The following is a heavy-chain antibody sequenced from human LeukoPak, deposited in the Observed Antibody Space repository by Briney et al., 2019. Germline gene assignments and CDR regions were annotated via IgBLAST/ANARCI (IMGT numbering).Heavy chain of an antibody. CDR2: IYYSGST. J-gene: IGHJ5*02. Sequence: PSETLSLTCTVSGGSFSSYYWSWIRQPPGKGLEWIGYIYYSGSTNYNPSLKSRVTISVDTSKNQFSLKLSSVTAADTAVYYCARGVPAAMRAGWFDPWGQGTLVTVSS. V-gene: IGHV4-59*01. D-gene: IGHD2-2*01. CDR3: ARGVPAAMRAGWFDP. CDR1: GGSFSSYY.